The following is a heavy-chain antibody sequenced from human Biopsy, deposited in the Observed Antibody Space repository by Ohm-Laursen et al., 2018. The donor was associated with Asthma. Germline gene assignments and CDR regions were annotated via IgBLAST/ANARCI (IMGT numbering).Heavy chain of an antibody. CDR2: ITSSSSYI. J-gene: IGHJ4*02. V-gene: IGHV3-21*01. CDR1: GFTVSTNG. D-gene: IGHD7-27*01. Sequence: GSLRLSCAASGFTVSTNGMSWVRQPPGKGLERVSSITSSSSYIFYADSVKGRFTISRDNPRNSLYLQMNSLRAEDTAVYYCARDAPTGGYIDYWGQGTLVTVSS. CDR3: ARDAPTGGYIDY.